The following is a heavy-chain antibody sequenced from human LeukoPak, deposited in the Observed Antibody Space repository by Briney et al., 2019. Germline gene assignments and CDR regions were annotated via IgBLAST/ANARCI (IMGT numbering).Heavy chain of an antibody. J-gene: IGHJ4*02. CDR2: IYYSGTT. V-gene: IGHV4-59*11. D-gene: IGHD4-23*01. CDR1: GDSISGQH. CDR3: ATYYRGVGGRGY. Sequence: SETLSLTCTVSGDSISGQHITWIRQPPGKGLEWIGQIYYSGTTHYNPALQSRVTMSLDTSKNQFSLKVTSVTAADTAVYFCATYYRGVGGRGYWGQGTLVTVSS.